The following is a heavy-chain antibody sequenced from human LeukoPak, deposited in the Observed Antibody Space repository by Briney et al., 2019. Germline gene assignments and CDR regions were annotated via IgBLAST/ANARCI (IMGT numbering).Heavy chain of an antibody. D-gene: IGHD5-12*01. CDR2: IKQDGSEK. CDR1: GFNFSTYW. Sequence: GGSLRLSCAASGFNFSTYWMSWVRQAPGKGLEWVANIKQDGSEKYYVDSVKGRFTISRDNAKNSMYLQMNSLRAEDTAVYHCARDGATFSGYDWYYYMDVWGKGTTVTVSS. V-gene: IGHV3-7*01. J-gene: IGHJ6*03. CDR3: ARDGATFSGYDWYYYMDV.